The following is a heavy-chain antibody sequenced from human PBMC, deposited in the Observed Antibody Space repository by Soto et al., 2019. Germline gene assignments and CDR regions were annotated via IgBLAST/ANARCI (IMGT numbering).Heavy chain of an antibody. V-gene: IGHV3-21*01. Sequence: GGSLRLSCAASGFTFSSYSMNWVRRAPGKGLEWVSSISSSNSYIYYADSVKGRFTISRDNAKNSLYLQMNSLRAEDTVVYYCARVRWFGNDYYYYYMDVWGKGTTVTVSS. CDR2: ISSSNSYI. CDR3: ARVRWFGNDYYYYYMDV. J-gene: IGHJ6*03. CDR1: GFTFSSYS. D-gene: IGHD3-10*01.